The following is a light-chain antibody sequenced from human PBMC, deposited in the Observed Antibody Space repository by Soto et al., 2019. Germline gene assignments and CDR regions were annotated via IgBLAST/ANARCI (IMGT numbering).Light chain of an antibody. CDR3: QQRSSWPPIT. CDR1: QSVSSSY. V-gene: IGKV3D-20*02. Sequence: EIVLTQSPGTLSLSPGERATLSCRASQSVSSSYLAWYQQKPGQAPRLLIYGAASKATGIPDRFSGSGAGADFTLTISSLEPEDFAVYYCQQRSSWPPITFGQGTLLEI. CDR2: GAA. J-gene: IGKJ5*01.